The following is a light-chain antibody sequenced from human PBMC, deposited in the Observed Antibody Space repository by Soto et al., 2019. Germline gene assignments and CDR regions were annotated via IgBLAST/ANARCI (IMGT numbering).Light chain of an antibody. V-gene: IGLV2-14*01. CDR1: SSDVGGYNY. CDR3: NSYTSSGSPM. CDR2: DVG. J-gene: IGLJ3*02. Sequence: QSALTQPASVSGSPGQSITISCTGTSSDVGGYNYVSWYQQHPGKAPKLMIYDVGNRPSGVSHRFSGSKSGNTASLTISGLQAEDEADYYCNSYTSSGSPMFGGGTQLTVL.